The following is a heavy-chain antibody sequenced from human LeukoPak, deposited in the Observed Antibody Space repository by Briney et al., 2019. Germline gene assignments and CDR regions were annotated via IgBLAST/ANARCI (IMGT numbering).Heavy chain of an antibody. CDR1: GFTFSNYW. D-gene: IGHD3-16*01. J-gene: IGHJ4*02. V-gene: IGHV3-74*01. CDR2: LNSDGSST. CDR3: ARSRYDYIWGIDY. Sequence: GGSLRLSCAASGFTFSNYWMHWVCQAPGKGLVWVSRLNSDGSSTNYADSVKGRFTISRDNAKNTLYLQMNSLRDEDTAVFYCARSRYDYIWGIDYWGQGTLVTISS.